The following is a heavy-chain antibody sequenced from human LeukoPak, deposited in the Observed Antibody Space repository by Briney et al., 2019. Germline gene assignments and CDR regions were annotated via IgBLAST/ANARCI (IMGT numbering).Heavy chain of an antibody. CDR1: RFTVSNIY. CDR3: ARERASSGYDY. Sequence: QPGGSLRLSCAASRFTVSNIYMTWVRQAPGKELEGVSVIYSGGSTYYADSVKGRFTISRDNSKNTLYLQMNSLRAEDTAVYYCARERASSGYDYWGQGTLVTVSS. V-gene: IGHV3-53*01. J-gene: IGHJ4*02. D-gene: IGHD3-22*01. CDR2: IYSGGST.